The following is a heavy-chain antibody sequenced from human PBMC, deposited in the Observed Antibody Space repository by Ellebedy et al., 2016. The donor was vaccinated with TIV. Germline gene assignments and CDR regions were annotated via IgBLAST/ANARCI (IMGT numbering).Heavy chain of an antibody. J-gene: IGHJ4*02. V-gene: IGHV1-18*04. D-gene: IGHD6-13*01. CDR1: GYSFTSFG. CDR2: ISVKNGET. Sequence: AASLKVSCKASGYSFTSFGISWLRQPPAQGLEWMGWISVKNGETNYVEKLQGRVTMTTDTSTSTAYMELRSLRSDDTAMYYCARGDSSSYYWYYFDYWGQGTLVTVSS. CDR3: ARGDSSSYYWYYFDY.